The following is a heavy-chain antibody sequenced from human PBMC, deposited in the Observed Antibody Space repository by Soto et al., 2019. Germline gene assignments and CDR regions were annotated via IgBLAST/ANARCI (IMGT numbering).Heavy chain of an antibody. CDR2: ISGSGGST. CDR1: GFTFSSYA. J-gene: IGHJ4*02. Sequence: GGSLRLSCAASGFTFSSYAMSWVRQAPGKGLEWVSAISGSGGSTYYAYSVQGRFTISRDNSKNTLYLQMNSLRAEDTAVYYCAKPLGVGATTGFDYWGQGTLVTVSS. V-gene: IGHV3-23*01. D-gene: IGHD1-26*01. CDR3: AKPLGVGATTGFDY.